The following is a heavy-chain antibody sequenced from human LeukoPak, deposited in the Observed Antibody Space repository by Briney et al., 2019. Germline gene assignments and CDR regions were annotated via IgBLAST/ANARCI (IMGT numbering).Heavy chain of an antibody. CDR3: TRDKGYYVVSFDY. D-gene: IGHD2/OR15-2a*01. CDR1: GFSFGDYA. CDR2: IRSKAYGGTT. V-gene: IGHV3-49*04. J-gene: IGHJ4*02. Sequence: GRSLRLSCTASGFSFGDYAMSWVRQAPGKGLEWVGFIRSKAYGGTTEYAASVKGRFAISRDDSKSIAYLQMNSLKTEDTAVYYCTRDKGYYVVSFDYWGQGTLVTVSS.